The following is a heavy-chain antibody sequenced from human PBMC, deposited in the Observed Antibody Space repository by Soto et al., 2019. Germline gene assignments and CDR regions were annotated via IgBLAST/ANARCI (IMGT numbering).Heavy chain of an antibody. D-gene: IGHD6-19*01. CDR2: ISYDGSNK. V-gene: IGHV3-30*18. CDR3: AKAHSSGWYYFDY. J-gene: IGHJ4*02. Sequence: QVQLVESGGGVVQPGRSLRLSCAASGFTFSSYGMHWVRQAPGKGLEWVAVISYDGSNKYYADSVKGRFTISRDNSKSTLYLQMNSLRAEDTAVYYCAKAHSSGWYYFDYCGQGSLVTLSS. CDR1: GFTFSSYG.